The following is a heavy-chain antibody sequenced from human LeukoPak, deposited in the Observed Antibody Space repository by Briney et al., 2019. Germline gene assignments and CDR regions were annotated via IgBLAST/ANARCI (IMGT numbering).Heavy chain of an antibody. V-gene: IGHV1-18*01. CDR1: GYTFTNYG. J-gene: IGHJ4*02. CDR2: VSGYNGNT. CDR3: AREPFFDY. Sequence: ASVKVSCKTSGYTFTNYGISWVRQAPGQGLEWMGWVSGYNGNTNYAEKFEDRVAMTTDTSTSTAYMELRSLRSDDTAVYYCAREPFFDYWGQGTLVTVSS.